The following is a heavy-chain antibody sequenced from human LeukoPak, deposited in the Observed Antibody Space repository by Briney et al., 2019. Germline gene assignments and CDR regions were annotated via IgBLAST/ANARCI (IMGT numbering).Heavy chain of an antibody. Sequence: ASVTVSYKASGYTFISYGISWVRQAPGQGLEWMGWISAYNGNTNYAQKLQGRVTMTTDTSTSTAYMELRSLRSDDTAVYYCAVTASSPVGYWGQGTLVTVSS. CDR2: ISAYNGNT. CDR3: AVTASSPVGY. D-gene: IGHD5-18*01. J-gene: IGHJ4*02. V-gene: IGHV1-18*01. CDR1: GYTFISYG.